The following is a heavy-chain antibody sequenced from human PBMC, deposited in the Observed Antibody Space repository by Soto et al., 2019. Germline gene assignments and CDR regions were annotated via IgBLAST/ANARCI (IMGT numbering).Heavy chain of an antibody. D-gene: IGHD3-10*01. CDR2: INPSGGST. Sequence: QVQLVQSGAEVKKPGASVKVSCKAFGYTFTSYYMHWVRQAPGQGLEWMGIINPSGGSTSYAQKFQGRVTMTRDTSTSTVYMELSSLRSEDTAVYYCARDAVLLWFGEPYYFDYWGQGTLVTVSS. J-gene: IGHJ4*02. V-gene: IGHV1-46*01. CDR1: GYTFTSYY. CDR3: ARDAVLLWFGEPYYFDY.